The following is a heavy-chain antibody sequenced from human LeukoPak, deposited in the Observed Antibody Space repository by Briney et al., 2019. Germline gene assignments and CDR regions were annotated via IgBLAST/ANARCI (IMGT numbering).Heavy chain of an antibody. CDR3: AKSRSGSRSWYGVYAFDI. D-gene: IGHD6-13*01. CDR1: GYTLTELS. Sequence: GSVKVSCKVSGYTLTELSMHWVRQARGKGLECRGGVDPEDGETIYAQKFQGRVTMTEDTSTDTAYMELSSLRSEDTAVYYCAKSRSGSRSWYGVYAFDIWGQGTMVTVSS. J-gene: IGHJ3*02. CDR2: VDPEDGET. V-gene: IGHV1-24*01.